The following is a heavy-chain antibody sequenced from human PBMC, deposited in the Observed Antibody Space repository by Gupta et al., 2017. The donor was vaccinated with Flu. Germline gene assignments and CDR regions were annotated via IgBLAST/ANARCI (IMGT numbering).Heavy chain of an antibody. CDR1: GVSFSGYY. Sequence: QVRLEQWGAGLLKTSETLSLTCGVYGVSFSGYYWSWIRQSPGKGPEWIGETSHTGITKYNPSLESRLTISVDASNNQFSLKLRDVTAADTAVYYCARVGGNFLRRVPYFQHWDQGTLVTVSS. CDR2: TSHTGIT. D-gene: IGHD3-16*01. J-gene: IGHJ1*01. V-gene: IGHV4-34*01. CDR3: ARVGGNFLRRVPYFQH.